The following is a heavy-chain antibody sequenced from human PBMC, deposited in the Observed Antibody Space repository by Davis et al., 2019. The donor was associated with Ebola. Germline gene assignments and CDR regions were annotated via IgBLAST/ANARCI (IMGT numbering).Heavy chain of an antibody. Sequence: PSETLSPTCPVSGGSISSYYWSWIRQPPGKGLEWIGYIYYSGSANYNPSLKSRVAISVDTSKNQFSLKLSSVTAADTAVYYCARDISTTVSAFDIWGQGTMVTVSS. CDR2: IYYSGSA. V-gene: IGHV4-59*01. CDR3: ARDISTTVSAFDI. CDR1: GGSISSYY. J-gene: IGHJ3*02. D-gene: IGHD2/OR15-2a*01.